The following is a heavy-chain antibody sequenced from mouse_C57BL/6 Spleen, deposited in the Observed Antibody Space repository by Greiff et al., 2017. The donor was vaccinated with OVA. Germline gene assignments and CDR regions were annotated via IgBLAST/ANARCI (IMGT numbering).Heavy chain of an antibody. D-gene: IGHD1-1*01. V-gene: IGHV1-9*01. J-gene: IGHJ1*03. CDR3: ARPPYYYGSSYDGYFDV. Sequence: VQLQQSGAELMKPGASVKLSCKATGYTFTGYWIEWVKQRPGHGLEWIGEILPGSGSTNYNEKFKGKATFTADTSSNTAYMQLSSLTTEDSAIYYCARPPYYYGSSYDGYFDVWGTGTTVTVSS. CDR2: ILPGSGST. CDR1: GYTFTGYW.